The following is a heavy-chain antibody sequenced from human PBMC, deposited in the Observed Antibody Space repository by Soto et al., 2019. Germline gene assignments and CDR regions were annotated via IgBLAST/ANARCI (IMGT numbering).Heavy chain of an antibody. CDR3: AKGFCSYPKCSFDY. CDR1: GFTFSDFA. CDR2: ISGTGDTT. V-gene: IGHV3-23*01. J-gene: IGHJ4*02. Sequence: GGSLRLSCAASGFTFSDFAISWVRQAPGKGLEWVSVISGTGDTTYSADSVKGRFTISRDNSMKTAFLQMNYLRAEDTALYYCAKGFCSYPKCSFDYWGQGTRVTVS. D-gene: IGHD2-15*01.